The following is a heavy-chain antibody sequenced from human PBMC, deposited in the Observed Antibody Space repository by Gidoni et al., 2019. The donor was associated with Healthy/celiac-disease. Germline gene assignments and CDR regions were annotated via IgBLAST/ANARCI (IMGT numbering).Heavy chain of an antibody. J-gene: IGHJ2*01. CDR1: GFTFSDHY. V-gene: IGHV3-72*01. D-gene: IGHD2-21*02. Sequence: EVQLVESGGGLFQPGGSLRLSCAASGFTFSDHYIDWVRQAPGKGLEWVGRTRNKANSYTTEYAASVKGRFTISRDDSKNSLYLQMNSLKTEDTAVYYCAREAYCGGDCYFYWYFDLWGRGTLVTVSS. CDR3: AREAYCGGDCYFYWYFDL. CDR2: TRNKANSYTT.